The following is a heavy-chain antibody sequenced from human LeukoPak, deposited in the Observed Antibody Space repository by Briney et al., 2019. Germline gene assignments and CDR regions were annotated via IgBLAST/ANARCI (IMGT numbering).Heavy chain of an antibody. Sequence: PSETLSLTCTVSGGSISSSSDYWGWIRQPPGKGVEWIGSIYYSGSTYYNPSLKSRVTISVDTSKNQFSLKLSSVTAADTAVYYCARGNLGIGNYWGQGTLVTVSS. D-gene: IGHD7-27*01. CDR2: IYYSGST. CDR1: GGSISSSSDY. J-gene: IGHJ4*02. CDR3: ARGNLGIGNY. V-gene: IGHV4-39*07.